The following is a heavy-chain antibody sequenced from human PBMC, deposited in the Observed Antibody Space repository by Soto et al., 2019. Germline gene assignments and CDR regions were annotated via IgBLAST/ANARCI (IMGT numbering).Heavy chain of an antibody. CDR2: IVPISGTV. V-gene: IGHV1-69*01. J-gene: IGHJ4*02. CDR1: GGIFGRLP. CDR3: AGPKTSACERNYYCGHQFDY. Sequence: QVQLVQSGAEVKTPGSSVKVSCEASGGIFGRLPIDWLRLAPGQGREWIGGIVPISGTVIYAQKFQDRVPITADGTTDTSYMDLGGLRLEDTAVYYCAGPKTSACERNYYCGHQFDYWGQGTPVTVSS. D-gene: IGHD2-21*01.